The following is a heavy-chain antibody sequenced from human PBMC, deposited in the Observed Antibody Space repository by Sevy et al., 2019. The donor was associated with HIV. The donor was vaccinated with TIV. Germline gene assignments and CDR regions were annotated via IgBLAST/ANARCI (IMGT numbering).Heavy chain of an antibody. CDR1: AFTFSKAW. CDR3: TTEADYGDYAFDY. Sequence: GSLRLSCGASAFTFSKAWMSWVRQAPGKGLEWVGRIKSKTDGGTTDYAAPVKGRFTISSDDSKNTLYLQMNSLKTEDTAVYYCTTEADYGDYAFDYWGQGTLVTVSS. V-gene: IGHV3-15*01. J-gene: IGHJ4*02. D-gene: IGHD4-17*01. CDR2: IKSKTDGGTT.